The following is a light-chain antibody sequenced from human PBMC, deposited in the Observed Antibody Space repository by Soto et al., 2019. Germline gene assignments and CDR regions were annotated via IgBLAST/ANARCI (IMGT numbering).Light chain of an antibody. V-gene: IGLV2-23*02. CDR2: EVT. CDR1: SSDVGRYNI. Sequence: QSALTQPASVSGSPGQSITISCTGTSSDVGRYNIVSWYQQHPGKAPKLMIFEVTKRPSEVSNRFSGSKSDNTASLTISGLQAADEADYYCCSYAGSSTFVVFGGGTKVTVL. CDR3: CSYAGSSTFVV. J-gene: IGLJ2*01.